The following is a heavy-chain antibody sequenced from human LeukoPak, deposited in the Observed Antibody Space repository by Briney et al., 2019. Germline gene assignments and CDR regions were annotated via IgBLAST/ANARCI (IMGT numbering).Heavy chain of an antibody. J-gene: IGHJ3*02. Sequence: GGSLRLSCAASGFTFSSHGMHWVRQAPGKGLEWVAVISYDGSNKYYAGSVKGRFTISRDNSKNTLYLQMNCLRAEDTAVYYCAKLAREDSPNDAFDIWGQGTMVTVSS. CDR3: AKLAREDSPNDAFDI. CDR1: GFTFSSHG. CDR2: ISYDGSNK. V-gene: IGHV3-30*18.